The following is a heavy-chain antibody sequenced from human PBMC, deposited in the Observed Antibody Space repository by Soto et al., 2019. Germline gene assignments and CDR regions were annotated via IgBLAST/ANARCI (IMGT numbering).Heavy chain of an antibody. D-gene: IGHD3-22*01. CDR2: IKQDGSEK. J-gene: IGHJ3*02. V-gene: IGHV3-7*01. CDR1: GFTFSRDW. Sequence: GGALRLSCAASGFTFSRDWMSRVRQAPGKGLEWVANIKQDGSEKYYVVSVKGRFTISRDNAKNSLYLQRNILRAEETAVYYCARDRYYYDSSGYYYRAFNNGGQGTMVTVS. CDR3: ARDRYYYDSSGYYYRAFNN.